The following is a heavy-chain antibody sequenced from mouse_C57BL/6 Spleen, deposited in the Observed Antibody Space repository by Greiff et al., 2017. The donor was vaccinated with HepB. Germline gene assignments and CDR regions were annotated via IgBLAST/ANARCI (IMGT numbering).Heavy chain of an antibody. CDR1: GYTFTSYW. Sequence: QVHVKQPGAELVKPGASVKLSCKASGYTFTSYWMQWVKQRPGQGLEWIGEIDPSDSYTNYNQKFKGKATLTVDTSSSTAYMQLSSLTSEDSAVYYCAHAMDYWGQGTSVTVSS. CDR2: IDPSDSYT. J-gene: IGHJ4*01. V-gene: IGHV1-50*01. CDR3: AHAMDY.